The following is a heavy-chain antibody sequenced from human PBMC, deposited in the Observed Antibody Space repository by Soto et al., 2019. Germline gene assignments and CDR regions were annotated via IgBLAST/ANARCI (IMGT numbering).Heavy chain of an antibody. V-gene: IGHV4-34*01. J-gene: IGHJ4*02. CDR3: ARGRGEFDY. CDR2: INHSGNT. D-gene: IGHD3-16*01. CDR1: GASLSDNY. Sequence: SETLSLTCAVYGASLSDNYCNWLRQPPGKGLEWIGEINHSGNTNYNPSLRSRVTISIDTSKNQLSLNLRSVSAADTAVYFCARGRGEFDYWGQGTRVTVSS.